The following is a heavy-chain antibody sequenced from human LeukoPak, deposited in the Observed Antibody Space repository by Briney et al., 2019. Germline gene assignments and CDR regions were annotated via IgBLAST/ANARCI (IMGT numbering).Heavy chain of an antibody. CDR2: IFYSGST. D-gene: IGHD3-3*01. CDR1: GGSFSNYY. CDR3: ARVRITIFGVLTRECMDV. V-gene: IGHV4-59*12. J-gene: IGHJ6*03. Sequence: SETLSLTCTVSGGSFSNYYWSWIRQSPGKGLEWIGYIFYSGSTNYNPSLKSRVTMSLDTSKNQFSLRLSSVTAADTAVYYCARVRITIFGVLTRECMDVWGKGTTVTVSS.